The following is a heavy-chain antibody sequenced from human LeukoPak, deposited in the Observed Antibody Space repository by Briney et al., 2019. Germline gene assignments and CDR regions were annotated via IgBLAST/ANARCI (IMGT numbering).Heavy chain of an antibody. V-gene: IGHV3-30-3*01. CDR1: RFTFSSYA. CDR2: ISHDGTNK. J-gene: IGHJ4*02. D-gene: IGHD6-19*01. Sequence: GGSLRLSCAASRFTFSSYAMHWVRQAPGKGLHWVAAISHDGTNKYYADSVKGRFTISRDNSKNTLYLQMNSLRADDTAVFYCARGHPRPRVIAVAGNFDSWGQGTLVTVSS. CDR3: ARGHPRPRVIAVAGNFDS.